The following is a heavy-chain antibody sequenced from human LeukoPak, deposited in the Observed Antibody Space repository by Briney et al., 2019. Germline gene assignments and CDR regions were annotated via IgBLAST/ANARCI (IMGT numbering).Heavy chain of an antibody. CDR2: IWYDGSNK. D-gene: IGHD6-13*01. Sequence: GGSVRLSCAASGFTFSSYGMHWVRQAPGKGLEWVAVIWYDGSNKYYADSVKGRFTISRDNSKNTLYLQMNSLRAEDTAVYYCAKEIAAARTSDYYYYMDVWGKGTTVTVSS. CDR3: AKEIAAARTSDYYYYMDV. V-gene: IGHV3-33*06. CDR1: GFTFSSYG. J-gene: IGHJ6*03.